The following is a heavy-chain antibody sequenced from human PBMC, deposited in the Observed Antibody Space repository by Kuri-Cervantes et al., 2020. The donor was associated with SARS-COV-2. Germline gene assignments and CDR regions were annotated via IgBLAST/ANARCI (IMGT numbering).Heavy chain of an antibody. J-gene: IGHJ4*02. Sequence: ETLSLTCAASGFTVSSNYMSWVRQAPGKGLEWVSSISSSSSYIYYADSVKGRFTISRDNAKNSLYLQMNSLKTEDTAVYYCTTVGHIAAAATLPDSWGQGTLVTVSS. CDR2: ISSSSSYI. CDR3: TTVGHIAAAATLPDS. CDR1: GFTVSSNY. V-gene: IGHV3-21*03. D-gene: IGHD6-13*01.